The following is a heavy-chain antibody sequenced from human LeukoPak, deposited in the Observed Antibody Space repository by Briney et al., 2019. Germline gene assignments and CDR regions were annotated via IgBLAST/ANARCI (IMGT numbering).Heavy chain of an antibody. CDR2: ISAYNGNT. CDR3: ASLLEMATITGFDY. V-gene: IGHV1-18*01. J-gene: IGHJ4*02. D-gene: IGHD5-24*01. CDR1: GYTFISYG. Sequence: ASVKVSCKASGYTFISYGISWVRQAPGQGLEWMGWISAYNGNTNYAQKLQGRVTITADKSTSTAYMELSSLRSEDTAVYYCASLLEMATITGFDYWGQGTLVTVSS.